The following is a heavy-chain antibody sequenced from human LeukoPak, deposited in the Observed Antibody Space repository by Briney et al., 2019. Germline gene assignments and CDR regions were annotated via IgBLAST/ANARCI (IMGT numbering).Heavy chain of an antibody. CDR2: ISSSSSYI. CDR3: ARDLSMVSPPFDY. D-gene: IGHD2/OR15-2a*01. J-gene: IGHJ4*02. CDR1: GFTFSSYS. V-gene: IGHV3-21*01. Sequence: GGSPRLSCAASGFTFSSYSMNWVRQAPGKGLEWVSSISSSSSYIYYADSVKGRFTISRDNAKNSLYLQMNSLRAEDTAVYYCARDLSMVSPPFDYWGQGTLVTVSS.